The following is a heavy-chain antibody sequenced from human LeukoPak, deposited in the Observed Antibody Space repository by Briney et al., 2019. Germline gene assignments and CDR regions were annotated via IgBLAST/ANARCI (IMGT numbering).Heavy chain of an antibody. D-gene: IGHD6-19*01. V-gene: IGHV4-59*01. CDR1: GGSFSGYY. CDR2: IYYSGST. J-gene: IGHJ5*02. CDR3: ARGGSSGWLNWFDP. Sequence: SETLSLTCTVYGGSFSGYYWSWIRQPPGKGLEWIGYIYYSGSTNYNPSLKSRVTISVDTSKNQFSLKLSSVTAADTAVYYCARGGSSGWLNWFDPWGQGTLVTVSS.